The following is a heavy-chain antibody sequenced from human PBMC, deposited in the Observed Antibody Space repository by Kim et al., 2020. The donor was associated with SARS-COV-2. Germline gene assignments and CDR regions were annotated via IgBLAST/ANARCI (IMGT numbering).Heavy chain of an antibody. CDR1: GGSISSNNYY. J-gene: IGHJ4*02. CDR2: IYYSRST. D-gene: IGHD5-18*01. Sequence: SETLSLTCTVSGGSISSNNYYWGWIRQPPGKGLEWIGSIYYSRSTYYNPSLKSRVTISVDTSKNQFSLKVSSVTAADTAVYYCARLRGYSYGPMDYWGPG. CDR3: ARLRGYSYGPMDY. V-gene: IGHV4-39*01.